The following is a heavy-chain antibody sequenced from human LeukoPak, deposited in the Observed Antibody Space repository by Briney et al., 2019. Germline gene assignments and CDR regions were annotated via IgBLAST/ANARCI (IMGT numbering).Heavy chain of an antibody. CDR3: APVGRSGSSWVHFAY. CDR1: GFTFSSYS. CDR2: ISSTSNTI. Sequence: GGSLRLSCAASGFTFSSYSMNWVRQPPGKGLEGVSYISSTSNTIYYADSVKGRFTISRDNAKNSLYLQMNSMRADDTAVYYCAPVGRSGSSWVHFAYWGQVTLVTVSS. D-gene: IGHD1-26*01. J-gene: IGHJ4*02. V-gene: IGHV3-48*04.